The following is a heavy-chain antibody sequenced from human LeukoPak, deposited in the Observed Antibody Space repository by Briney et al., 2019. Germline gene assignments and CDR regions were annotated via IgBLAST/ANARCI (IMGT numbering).Heavy chain of an antibody. D-gene: IGHD6-13*01. V-gene: IGHV3-30-3*01. J-gene: IGHJ1*01. Sequence: GRSLKLSCAASGFTFSSYVMHWVRQAPGKGLEWVAVVSYEGSSKFYTDSVKGRFTISRDNSKNTLYLQMNSLRGEDTAVYYCARDLYSSTWFSPPGSEYLQYWGQGTLVTVSP. CDR2: VSYEGSSK. CDR3: ARDLYSSTWFSPPGSEYLQY. CDR1: GFTFSSYV.